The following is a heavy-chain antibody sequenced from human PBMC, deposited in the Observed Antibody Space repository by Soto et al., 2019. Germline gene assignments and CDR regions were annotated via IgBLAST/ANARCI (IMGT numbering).Heavy chain of an antibody. J-gene: IGHJ6*02. D-gene: IGHD2-2*02. CDR3: AREGYCSSNSCYMNYYYGMDV. CDR1: GFTFSSYA. V-gene: IGHV3-30-3*01. Sequence: QVQLVESGGGVVQPGRSLRLSCAASGFTFSSYAMHWVRQAPGKGLEWVAVISYDGSNKYYADSVKGRFTISRDNSKNTLSLQMNSLRAEDTAVYYCAREGYCSSNSCYMNYYYGMDVWGQGTTVTVSS. CDR2: ISYDGSNK.